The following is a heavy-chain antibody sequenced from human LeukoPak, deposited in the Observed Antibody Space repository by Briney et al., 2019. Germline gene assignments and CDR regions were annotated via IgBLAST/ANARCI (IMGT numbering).Heavy chain of an antibody. CDR2: ISSSSTYI. J-gene: IGHJ3*02. CDR1: GFTFSTYS. CDR3: ARGPQAYYDYVWGSYSGAFDI. Sequence: GKSLRLSCAASGFTFSTYSMNWVRQAPGMGLEWVSSISSSSTYIYYADSVKGRFTISRDNAKNSLYLQMNSLRAEDTAVYYCARGPQAYYDYVWGSYSGAFDIWGQGTMVTVSS. V-gene: IGHV3-21*01. D-gene: IGHD3-16*01.